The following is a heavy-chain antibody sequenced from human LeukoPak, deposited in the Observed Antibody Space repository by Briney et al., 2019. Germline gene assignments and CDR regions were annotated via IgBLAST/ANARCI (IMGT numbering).Heavy chain of an antibody. CDR3: AKDPMVIAVA. V-gene: IGHV3-66*01. J-gene: IGHJ5*02. Sequence: GGSLRLFCAACGFTVSSNHMSWVRQAPGKGLEWVSLIYSSGSIYYADSVKGRFTISRDNSKNTLYLQMNSLRAEDTAVYYCAKDPMVIAVAWGQGTLVTVSS. CDR1: GFTVSSNH. D-gene: IGHD6-19*01. CDR2: IYSSGSI.